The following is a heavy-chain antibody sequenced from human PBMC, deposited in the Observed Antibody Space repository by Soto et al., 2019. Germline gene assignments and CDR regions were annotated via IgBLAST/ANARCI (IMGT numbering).Heavy chain of an antibody. CDR3: ARQLILTDYYYYGMDV. V-gene: IGHV5-51*01. D-gene: IGHD4-4*01. J-gene: IGHJ6*02. CDR2: IYPGDSDT. Sequence: XESLKISRKGSGYSFTSYLLVWVRQMPGKGLEWMGIIYPGDSDTRYSPSFQGQVTISADKSISTAYLQWSSLKASDTAMYYCARQLILTDYYYYGMDVWGQGTTVTVSS. CDR1: GYSFTSYL.